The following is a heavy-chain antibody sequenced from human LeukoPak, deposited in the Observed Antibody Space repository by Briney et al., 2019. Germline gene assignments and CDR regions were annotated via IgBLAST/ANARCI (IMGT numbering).Heavy chain of an antibody. J-gene: IGHJ6*02. CDR2: IYYSGST. V-gene: IGHV4-61*08. CDR3: ARDHGVVVAATQDYYYYYGMDV. Sequence: KPSETLSLTCAVSGGSISSGGYSWSWIRQPPGKGLEWIGYIYYSGSTNYNPSLKSRVTISVDTSKNQFSLKLSSVTAADTAVYYCARDHGVVVAATQDYYYYYGMDVWGQGTTVTVSS. D-gene: IGHD2-15*01. CDR1: GGSISSGGYS.